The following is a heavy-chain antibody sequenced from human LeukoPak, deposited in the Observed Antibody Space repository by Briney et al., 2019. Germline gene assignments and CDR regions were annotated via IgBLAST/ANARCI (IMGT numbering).Heavy chain of an antibody. CDR1: GGSISSGGYY. V-gene: IGHV4-31*03. Sequence: SETLSLTCTVSGGSISSGGYYWSWIRQHPGKGLEWIGYIYYSGSTYYNPSLKSRVTISVDTSKNQFSLKLSSVTAADTAVYYCARRPSSGVYYYYYGMDVWGQGTTVTVSS. CDR2: IYYSGST. D-gene: IGHD6-6*01. J-gene: IGHJ6*02. CDR3: ARRPSSGVYYYYYGMDV.